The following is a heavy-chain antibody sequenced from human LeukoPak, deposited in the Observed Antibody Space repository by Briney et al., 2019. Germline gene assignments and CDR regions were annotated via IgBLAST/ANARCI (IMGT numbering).Heavy chain of an antibody. CDR3: ARDGFLAVDY. Sequence: SETLSLTCSVSGYSISSGYYWGWIRQSPGKGLEWIGNIYYSGNTYYNPSLESRVTISVDTSKNQFSLKLTSMTAADTAVYYCARDGFLAVDYWGQGTLVTVSS. J-gene: IGHJ4*02. V-gene: IGHV4-38-2*02. CDR2: IYYSGNT. CDR1: GYSISSGYY. D-gene: IGHD3-3*01.